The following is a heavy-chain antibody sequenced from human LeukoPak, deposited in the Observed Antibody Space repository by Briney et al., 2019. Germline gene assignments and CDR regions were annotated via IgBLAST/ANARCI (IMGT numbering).Heavy chain of an antibody. CDR2: ITPSGST. CDR3: AKEPGYCSGGICYGGWFDP. Sequence: SETLSLTCAAYGGSFSGYYWSWIRQPPGKGLEWIGEITPSGSTIYNPSLKSRVTISVDTSKNQMSLKVTSVTAADTAVYYCAKEPGYCSGGICYGGWFDPWGQGTLVTVSS. V-gene: IGHV4-34*01. J-gene: IGHJ5*02. D-gene: IGHD2-15*01. CDR1: GGSFSGYY.